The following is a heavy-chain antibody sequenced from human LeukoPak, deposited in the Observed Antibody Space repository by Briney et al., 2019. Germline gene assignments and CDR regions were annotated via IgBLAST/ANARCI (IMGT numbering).Heavy chain of an antibody. D-gene: IGHD6-13*01. Sequence: GGSLRLSCAASGFTFSSYAMHWVRQAPGKGLENVAGTRSNGGFTYYADSVKGRFTISRDNSKNTLYLQMGSLRAEDMAVYYCARVAAAGLYYFDYWGQGTLVTVSS. J-gene: IGHJ4*02. CDR3: ARVAAAGLYYFDY. CDR2: TRSNGGFT. V-gene: IGHV3-64*02. CDR1: GFTFSSYA.